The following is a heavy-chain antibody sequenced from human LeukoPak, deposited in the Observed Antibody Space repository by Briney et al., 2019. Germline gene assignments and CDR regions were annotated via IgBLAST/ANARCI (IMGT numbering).Heavy chain of an antibody. D-gene: IGHD2-2*01. V-gene: IGHV3-23*01. Sequence: GGSLRLSCAASGFTFSSYAMSWVRQAPGKGLEWVSVISSTGGSTYYADSVKGRFTISRDNSKNMLYLQMNSLRAEDTAVYYCAKRVVQVGKTYYFDYWGQGTLVTVSS. J-gene: IGHJ4*02. CDR1: GFTFSSYA. CDR3: AKRVVQVGKTYYFDY. CDR2: ISSTGGST.